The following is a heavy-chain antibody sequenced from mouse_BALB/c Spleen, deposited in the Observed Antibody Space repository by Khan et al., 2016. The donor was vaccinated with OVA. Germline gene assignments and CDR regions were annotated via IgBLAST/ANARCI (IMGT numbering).Heavy chain of an antibody. V-gene: IGHV1-80*01. J-gene: IGHJ3*01. D-gene: IGHD2-12*01. CDR2: IFPRDDDT. Sequence: VQLQESGAELVRPGSSVKISCKASGYTFSNYWMSWLRQRPGQGLEWIGQIFPRDDDTNYNGRFKGKVTLTADKSSNTAYMQLSGLTSEDSAVXFCVSYDDYMAWFTHWGQGTLVTVSA. CDR1: GYTFSNYW. CDR3: VSYDDYMAWFTH.